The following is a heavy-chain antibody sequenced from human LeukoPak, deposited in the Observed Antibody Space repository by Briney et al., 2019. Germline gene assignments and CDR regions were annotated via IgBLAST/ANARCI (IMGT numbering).Heavy chain of an antibody. CDR2: IDPSDSYT. V-gene: IGHV5-10-1*01. J-gene: IGHJ3*02. CDR1: GYSFTSYW. D-gene: IGHD3-9*01. Sequence: GESLRISCKGSGYSFTSYWISWVRQMPGKGLEWMGRIDPSDSYTNYSPSFQGHVTISADKSISTAYLQWSSLKASDTAMYYCARHVSDISTGHAFDIWGQGTMVTVSS. CDR3: ARHVSDISTGHAFDI.